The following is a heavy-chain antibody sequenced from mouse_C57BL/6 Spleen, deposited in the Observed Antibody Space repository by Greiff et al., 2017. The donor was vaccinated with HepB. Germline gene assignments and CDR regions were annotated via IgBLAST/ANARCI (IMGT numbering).Heavy chain of an antibody. Sequence: EVMLVESGGGLVKPGGSLKLSCAASGFTFSSYTMSWVRQTPEKRLEWVATISGGGGNTYYPDSVKGRFTISRDNAKNTLYLQMSSLRSEDTALYYCARHGAAQYYYAIDYWGQGTSVTVSS. CDR1: GFTFSSYT. CDR3: ARHGAAQYYYAIDY. J-gene: IGHJ4*01. V-gene: IGHV5-9*01. D-gene: IGHD3-2*02. CDR2: ISGGGGNT.